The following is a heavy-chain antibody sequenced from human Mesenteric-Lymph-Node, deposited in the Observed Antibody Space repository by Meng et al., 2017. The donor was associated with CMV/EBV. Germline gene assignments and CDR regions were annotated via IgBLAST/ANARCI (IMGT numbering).Heavy chain of an antibody. V-gene: IGHV4-4*02. J-gene: IGHJ4*02. Sequence: RWRHCRSWLSPPPATGLRWMGGVCLTDNTSCNPSLQRRVTISVDKSKNRFSLELSSVTAADTAVYYCARTQAGGTLYCSGGSCSENWGQGTLVTVSS. CDR3: ARTQAGGTLYCSGGSCSEN. CDR1: RWRHC. CDR2: VCLTDNT. D-gene: IGHD2-15*01.